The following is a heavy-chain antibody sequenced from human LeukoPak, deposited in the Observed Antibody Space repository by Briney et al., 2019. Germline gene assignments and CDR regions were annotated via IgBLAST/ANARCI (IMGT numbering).Heavy chain of an antibody. V-gene: IGHV1-2*06. CDR2: INPNSGGT. CDR3: VLIRGVKKGLFDY. J-gene: IGHJ4*02. Sequence: ASVKVSCKASGYTFTGYYMHWVRQAPGQGLEWMGRINPNSGGTNYAQKFQGRVTMTRGTSISTAYMELSRLRSDDTAVYYCVLIRGVKKGLFDYWGQGTLVTVSS. CDR1: GYTFTGYY. D-gene: IGHD3-10*01.